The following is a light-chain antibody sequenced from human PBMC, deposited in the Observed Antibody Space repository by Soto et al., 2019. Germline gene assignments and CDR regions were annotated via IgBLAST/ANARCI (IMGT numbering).Light chain of an antibody. V-gene: IGKV1-5*01. CDR2: DAS. CDR3: QQYNSLVT. J-gene: IGKJ2*01. Sequence: DIQMTQSPSTLSASVGDRVTITCRASQSISSWLAWYQQKPGKAPKLLIYDASSLESGVPSRFRGSGSGTEFTLTISSLQPDDFATYYCQQYNSLVTFGQGTKLEIK. CDR1: QSISSW.